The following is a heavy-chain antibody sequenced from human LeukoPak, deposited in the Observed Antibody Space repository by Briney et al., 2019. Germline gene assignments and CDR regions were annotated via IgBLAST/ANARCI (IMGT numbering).Heavy chain of an antibody. CDR2: IYWDDDK. CDR1: GFSLSTSGVG. J-gene: IGHJ4*02. V-gene: IGHV2-5*02. CDR3: AHPYPSGWPMTFDY. Sequence: ESGPTLVKPTQTLTLTCTFSGFSLSTSGVGVDWIRQPPGKALEWLALIYWDDDKCYSPPLKSRLTITKDTSKNQVVLTMTNMDPVDTATYYCAHPYPSGWPMTFDYWGQGTLVTVSS. D-gene: IGHD6-19*01.